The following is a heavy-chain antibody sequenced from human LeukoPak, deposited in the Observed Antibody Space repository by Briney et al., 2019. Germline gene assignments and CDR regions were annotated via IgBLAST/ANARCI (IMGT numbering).Heavy chain of an antibody. J-gene: IGHJ4*02. D-gene: IGHD3-22*01. V-gene: IGHV3-66*02. CDR1: ASTVSTNY. Sequence: GPCLRLAWAASASTVSTNYMSSVRQAPREGLGWVSVIYSDSSTYYADSVKGRFTISRDNSKNTLYLQMNSLRAEDTAVYYCARDTDSSGYYGGSHYWGQGTLVTVSS. CDR3: ARDTDSSGYYGGSHY. CDR2: IYSDSST.